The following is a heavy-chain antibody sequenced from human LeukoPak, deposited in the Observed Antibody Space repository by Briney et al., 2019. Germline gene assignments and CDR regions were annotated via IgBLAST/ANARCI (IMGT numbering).Heavy chain of an antibody. J-gene: IGHJ4*02. V-gene: IGHV4-39*07. D-gene: IGHD4-23*01. Sequence: SETLSLTCTVSGGSISTSNYYWGWIRQPPRKGLEWIGNIFYSGSTYYSPSLKSRVIISVDTSKNQFSLKLSPVTAADTDVYYCARVGVDYSGNIIKYFFDYWGQGTLVTVSS. CDR2: IFYSGST. CDR3: ARVGVDYSGNIIKYFFDY. CDR1: GGSISTSNYY.